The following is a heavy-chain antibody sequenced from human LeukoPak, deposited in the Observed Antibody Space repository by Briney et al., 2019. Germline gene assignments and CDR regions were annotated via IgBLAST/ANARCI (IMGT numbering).Heavy chain of an antibody. V-gene: IGHV3-23*01. D-gene: IGHD2-21*02. J-gene: IGHJ4*02. CDR3: ATSYCGGACFSTFAY. Sequence: GGSLRLSCAASGFTFSSFAVSWVRQAPGKGLEWVSSISGGRGGTFYADSVKGRFTISRDNSRNTLYLQMNSLRAEDTAIYYCATSYCGGACFSTFAYWGQGTLVTVSS. CDR1: GFTFSSFA. CDR2: ISGGRGGT.